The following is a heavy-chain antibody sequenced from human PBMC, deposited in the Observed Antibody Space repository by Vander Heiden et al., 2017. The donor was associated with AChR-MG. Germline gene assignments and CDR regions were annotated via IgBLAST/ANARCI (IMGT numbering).Heavy chain of an antibody. V-gene: IGHV4-34*01. Sequence: QVQLQQWGAGLLKPSETLSLTCAVYGGSFSGYYWSWIRQPPGKGLEWIGEINHSGSTNYNPSLKSRVTISVDTSKNQFSLKLSSVTAADTAVYYCARGRRSYGGNSGWFDPWGQGTLVTVSS. CDR3: ARGRRSYGGNSGWFDP. D-gene: IGHD2-21*02. CDR2: INHSGST. CDR1: GGSFSGYY. J-gene: IGHJ5*02.